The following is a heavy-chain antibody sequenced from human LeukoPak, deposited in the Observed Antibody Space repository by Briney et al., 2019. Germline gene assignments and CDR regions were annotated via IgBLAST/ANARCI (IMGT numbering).Heavy chain of an antibody. CDR2: INPSGGST. CDR1: GGTFSSYA. CDR3: ARVNPAAKMANDY. Sequence: GASVKVSCKASGGTFSSYAISWVRQAPGQGLEWMGIINPSGGSTSYAQKFQGRVTMTRDTSTSTVYMELSSLRSEDTAVYYCARVNPAAKMANDYWGQGTLVTVSS. D-gene: IGHD2-2*01. J-gene: IGHJ4*02. V-gene: IGHV1-46*01.